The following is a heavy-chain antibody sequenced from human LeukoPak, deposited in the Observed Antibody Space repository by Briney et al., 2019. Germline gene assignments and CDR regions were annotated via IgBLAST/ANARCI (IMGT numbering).Heavy chain of an antibody. CDR1: GFTFSTYN. CDR2: ISSSSSII. J-gene: IGHJ4*02. D-gene: IGHD3-16*01. V-gene: IGHV3-48*04. Sequence: GGSLRLSCAASGFTFSTYNMNWVRQAPGKGLEWVSYISSSSSIIYYTDSVKGRFTISRDNAKNSLYLQMNSLRAEDTAVYYCARDGATYYFDYWGQGTLVTVSS. CDR3: ARDGATYYFDY.